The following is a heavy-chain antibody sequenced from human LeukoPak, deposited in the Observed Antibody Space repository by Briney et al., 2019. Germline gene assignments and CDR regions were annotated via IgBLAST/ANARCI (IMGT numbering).Heavy chain of an antibody. CDR1: GYTFISYD. CDR3: ARGKDLYDFWSGYRSMDV. D-gene: IGHD3-3*01. J-gene: IGHJ6*02. Sequence: ASVKVSCKASGYTFISYDINWVRQATGQGLEWMGWMNPNSGNTGYAQKFQGRVTMTRNTSISTAYMELSSLRSEDTAVYYCARGKDLYDFWSGYRSMDVWGQGTTVTVSS. CDR2: MNPNSGNT. V-gene: IGHV1-8*01.